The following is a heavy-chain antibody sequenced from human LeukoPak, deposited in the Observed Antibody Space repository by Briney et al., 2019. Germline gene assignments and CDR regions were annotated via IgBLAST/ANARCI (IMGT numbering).Heavy chain of an antibody. V-gene: IGHV3-33*06. CDR1: GFTFSSYG. J-gene: IGHJ6*03. CDR2: IWYDGSNK. CDR3: AKSPHYYYYMDV. Sequence: GRSLRLSCAASGFTFSSYGMHWVRQAPGKGLEGVAVIWYDGSNKYYADSVKGRFTISRDNSKNTLYLQMNSLRAEDTAVYYCAKSPHYYYYMDVWGKGTTVTVSS.